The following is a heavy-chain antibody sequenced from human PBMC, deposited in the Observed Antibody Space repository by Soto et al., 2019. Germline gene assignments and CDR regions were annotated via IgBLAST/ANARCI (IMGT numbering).Heavy chain of an antibody. CDR2: INPSGGST. CDR1: GYTFTSYY. CDR3: ARDCGYRQGTSGMDV. J-gene: IGHJ6*02. D-gene: IGHD5-18*01. V-gene: IGHV1-46*01. Sequence: ASVKVSCKASGYTFTSYYMHWVRQAPGQGLEWMGIINPSGGSTSYAQKFQGRVTMTRDTSTSTVYMELSSLRSEDTAVYYCARDCGYRQGTSGMDVWGQGTTVTVSS.